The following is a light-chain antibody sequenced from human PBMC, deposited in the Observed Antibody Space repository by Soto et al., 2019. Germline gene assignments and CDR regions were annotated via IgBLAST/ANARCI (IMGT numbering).Light chain of an antibody. Sequence: EIVLTQSPATLSLSPGERATLSCRASQSVGRDYLGWYQQKPGQAPRLVIYNASNRASGIPDRFSGSGSGTDFTLTISSLEPEDFAVYYCQQRSNWITFGQGTRLEIK. J-gene: IGKJ5*01. CDR2: NAS. V-gene: IGKV3D-20*02. CDR1: QSVGRDY. CDR3: QQRSNWIT.